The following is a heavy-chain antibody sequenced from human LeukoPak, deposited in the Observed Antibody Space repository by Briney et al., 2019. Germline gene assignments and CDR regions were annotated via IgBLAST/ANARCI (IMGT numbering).Heavy chain of an antibody. D-gene: IGHD3-22*01. J-gene: IGHJ4*02. CDR1: GYTLTELS. V-gene: IGHV1-24*01. CDR3: ATGRNYDSSGYYYSY. CDR2: FDPEDGEA. Sequence: VASVKVSCKVSGYTLTELSMHWVRQAPGKGLEWMGGFDPEDGEAIYAQKFQGRVTMTEDTSTDTAYMELSSLRSEDTAVYYCATGRNYDSSGYYYSYWGQGTLVTVSS.